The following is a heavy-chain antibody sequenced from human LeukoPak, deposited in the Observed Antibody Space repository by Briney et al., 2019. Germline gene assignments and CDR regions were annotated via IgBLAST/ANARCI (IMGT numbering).Heavy chain of an antibody. CDR1: GFTVTTNY. Sequence: PGGSLRLSCAASGFTVTTNYMSWVRQAPGKGLEWVSVIYSGGSTYYADSVKGRFTVSRHNSKNTLYLQMDSLRDEDTAVYYCARGDFRSGYYTGLYWGQGTLVTVSS. J-gene: IGHJ4*02. CDR3: ARGDFRSGYYTGLY. V-gene: IGHV3-53*04. CDR2: IYSGGST. D-gene: IGHD3-3*01.